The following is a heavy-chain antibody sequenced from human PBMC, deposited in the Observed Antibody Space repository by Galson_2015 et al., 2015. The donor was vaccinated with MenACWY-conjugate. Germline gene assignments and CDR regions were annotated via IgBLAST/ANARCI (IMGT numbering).Heavy chain of an antibody. CDR2: INSDGSTT. D-gene: IGHD5/OR15-5a*01. Sequence: SLRLSCAGSGFTFSGYWMHWVRQAPGKGLVWVSRINSDGSTTNYADSVKGRFTISRDNAKNTLYLQMNSLRAEDTAVYYCARAYHETMSTAYWYFDLCGRGTLVTVSS. CDR3: ARAYHETMSTAYWYFDL. J-gene: IGHJ2*01. CDR1: GFTFSGYW. V-gene: IGHV3-74*01.